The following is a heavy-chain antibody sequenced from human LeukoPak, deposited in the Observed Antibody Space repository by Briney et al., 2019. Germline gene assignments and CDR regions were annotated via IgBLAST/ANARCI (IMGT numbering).Heavy chain of an antibody. CDR1: GYTFTGYY. CDR2: ITPSGDST. V-gene: IGHV1-46*01. D-gene: IGHD3-10*01. J-gene: IGHJ4*02. Sequence: PGASVKVSCKASGYTFTGYYMHWVRQAPGQGLEWMGIITPSGDSTNYAQKFQGRVTMTRDTSTSTVYMELSSLRSEDTAVYYCAREGFHGRELFPTFDYWGQGTLVTVSS. CDR3: AREGFHGRELFPTFDY.